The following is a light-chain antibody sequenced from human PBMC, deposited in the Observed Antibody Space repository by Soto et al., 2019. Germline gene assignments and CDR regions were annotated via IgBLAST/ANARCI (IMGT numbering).Light chain of an antibody. Sequence: EIVLTQSPGTLSLSPGERATLSCRASQSVNSNYLAWYQQKPGQGPRLRMYGTSSRATGIPDRFSGSGSGTDFTLTISRLEPEDFAVYYCQQYDNSPRTCGQGTKVEIK. CDR3: QQYDNSPRT. CDR1: QSVNSNY. CDR2: GTS. J-gene: IGKJ1*01. V-gene: IGKV3-20*01.